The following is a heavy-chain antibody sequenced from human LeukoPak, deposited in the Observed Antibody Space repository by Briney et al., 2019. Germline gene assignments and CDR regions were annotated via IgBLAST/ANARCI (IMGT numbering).Heavy chain of an antibody. Sequence: SVKVSCKASGGTFSSYAISWVRQAPGQGLEWMGGIIPIFGTANYAQKFQGRVTITADESTSTAYMELSSLRSEDTAVYYCASRGLRTDAFDIWGQGTMVTVSS. D-gene: IGHD4-17*01. CDR3: ASRGLRTDAFDI. V-gene: IGHV1-69*13. CDR1: GGTFSSYA. CDR2: IIPIFGTA. J-gene: IGHJ3*02.